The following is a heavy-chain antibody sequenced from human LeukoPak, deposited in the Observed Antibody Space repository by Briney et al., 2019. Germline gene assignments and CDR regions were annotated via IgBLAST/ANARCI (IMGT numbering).Heavy chain of an antibody. CDR1: XXSXSSYX. D-gene: IGHD3-16*01. Sequence: KPSETLSXTXXVXXXSXSSYXWSWIXQPAGKGLEWIGRIYTSGSTNYNPSLKSRVTMSVDTSKDQISLNLSSVTAADTAVYYCARDSLGFRAFDIWGQGTMITVSS. CDR3: ARDSLGFRAFDI. J-gene: IGHJ3*02. V-gene: IGHV4-4*07. CDR2: IYTSGST.